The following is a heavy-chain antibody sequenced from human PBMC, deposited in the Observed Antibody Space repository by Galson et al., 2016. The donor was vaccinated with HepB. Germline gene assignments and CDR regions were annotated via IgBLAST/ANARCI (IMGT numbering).Heavy chain of an antibody. CDR1: GGSISNYY. CDR3: ARVNVYDILTGYLSTNSYYSDS. D-gene: IGHD3-9*01. Sequence: SETLSLTCTVSGGSISNYYWSWIRQPPGKGLEWIGYICFTGSTNYNPSLKSRVTISLDTSQNQFSLNLRSVTAADTAVYYCARVNVYDILTGYLSTNSYYSDSWGQGTLVTVSS. CDR2: ICFTGST. V-gene: IGHV4-59*01. J-gene: IGHJ4*02.